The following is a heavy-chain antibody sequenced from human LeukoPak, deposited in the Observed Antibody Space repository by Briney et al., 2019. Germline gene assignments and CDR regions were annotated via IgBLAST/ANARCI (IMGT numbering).Heavy chain of an antibody. J-gene: IGHJ4*02. CDR1: GFRLSSYW. CDR3: ARDQSDYYGSGSYSEGSY. Sequence: PGGSLRLSCAASGFRLSSYWMSWVRQAPGKGLEWVANIRQDGSEKYYVDSVKGRFTVSRDNAKNSLSLQMNGLRDEDTAVYYCARDQSDYYGSGSYSEGSYWGQGTLVTVSS. CDR2: IRQDGSEK. V-gene: IGHV3-7*01. D-gene: IGHD3-10*01.